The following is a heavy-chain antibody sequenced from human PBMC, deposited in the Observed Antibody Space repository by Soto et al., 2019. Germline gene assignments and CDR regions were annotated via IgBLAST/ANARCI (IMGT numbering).Heavy chain of an antibody. J-gene: IGHJ4*02. CDR3: ARDAFYYDGPTGIYYFDY. D-gene: IGHD1-1*01. CDR1: GGTFNNYA. Sequence: ASVKVSCKASGGTFNNYAISWVRQAPGQGLEWMGGIIPIFGRANYAQKFQGRLTITADESTSTAYMELSSLRSDDTAMFYCARDAFYYDGPTGIYYFDYWGQGTLVTVS. CDR2: IIPIFGRA. V-gene: IGHV1-69*13.